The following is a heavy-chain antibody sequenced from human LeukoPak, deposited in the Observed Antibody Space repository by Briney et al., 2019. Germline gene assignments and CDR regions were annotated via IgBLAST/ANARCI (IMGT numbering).Heavy chain of an antibody. V-gene: IGHV1-18*01. J-gene: IGHJ5*02. D-gene: IGHD2-2*02. Sequence: GASVKVSCKASGYTFTSYGISWVRQAPGQGLEWMGWISAYNGNTNYAQKLQGRVTMTTDTSTSTAYMELSSLRSEDTAVYYCARDNRQYCSSTSCYTGWFDPWGQGTLVTVSS. CDR1: GYTFTSYG. CDR3: ARDNRQYCSSTSCYTGWFDP. CDR2: ISAYNGNT.